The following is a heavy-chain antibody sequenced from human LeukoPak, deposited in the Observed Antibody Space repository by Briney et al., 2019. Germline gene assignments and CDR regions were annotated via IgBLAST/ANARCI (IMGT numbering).Heavy chain of an antibody. CDR1: GGSFSGYY. CDR3: ARDRRDGYKYGYDY. V-gene: IGHV4-34*01. D-gene: IGHD5-24*01. CDR2: INHSGST. J-gene: IGHJ4*02. Sequence: SETLSLTCAVYGGSFSGYYWRWLRPPPGKGLEWIGEINHSGSTNYNPCLKSRFTISVDTSKTQFSLKLSSVTAADTAVYYCARDRRDGYKYGYDYWGQGTLVTVSS.